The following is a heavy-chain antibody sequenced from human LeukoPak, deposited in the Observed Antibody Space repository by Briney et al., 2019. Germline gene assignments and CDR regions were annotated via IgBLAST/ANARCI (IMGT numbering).Heavy chain of an antibody. CDR2: INPNSGGT. CDR1: GYTFTGYY. V-gene: IGHV1-2*06. CDR3: ASQTVHAYYYYGMDV. D-gene: IGHD1-1*01. Sequence: ASVKVSCKASGYTFTGYYMHWVRQAPGQGLERMGRINPNSGGTNYAQKFQGRVTMTRDTSISTAYMELSRLRSDDTAVYYCASQTVHAYYYYGMDVWGQGTTVTVSS. J-gene: IGHJ6*02.